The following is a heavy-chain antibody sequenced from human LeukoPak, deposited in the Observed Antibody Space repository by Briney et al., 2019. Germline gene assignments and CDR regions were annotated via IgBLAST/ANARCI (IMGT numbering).Heavy chain of an antibody. V-gene: IGHV4-59*01. D-gene: IGHD5-24*01. J-gene: IGHJ4*02. CDR1: GGSISGYY. CDR2: IFYTGST. CDR3: ARGGGYNTFDY. Sequence: SETLSLTCTVSGGSISGYYWSWIRQPPGKGLEWIGFIFYTGSTNYNPSLKGRVTISVDTSKNQFSLRLTSVTAADTAVYSCARGGGYNTFDYWGQGTLVTVSS.